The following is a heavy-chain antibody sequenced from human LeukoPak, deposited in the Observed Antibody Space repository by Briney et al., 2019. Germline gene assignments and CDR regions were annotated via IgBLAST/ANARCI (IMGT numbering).Heavy chain of an antibody. D-gene: IGHD1-26*01. J-gene: IGHJ5*02. CDR2: ISAYNGNT. CDR3: ARDLLVVGATYWFDP. V-gene: IGHV1-18*01. CDR1: GYTFTSYG. Sequence: RASVKVSCTASGYTFTSYGISWVRQAPGQGLEWMGWISAYNGNTNYAQKLQGRVTMTTDTSTSTAYMELRSLRSDDTAVYYCARDLLVVGATYWFDPWGQGTLVTVSS.